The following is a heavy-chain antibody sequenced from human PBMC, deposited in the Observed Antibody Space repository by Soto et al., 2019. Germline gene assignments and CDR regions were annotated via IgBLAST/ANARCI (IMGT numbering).Heavy chain of an antibody. V-gene: IGHV1-3*01. CDR2: INVGNGNT. CDR1: GYTFTTYA. Sequence: QVQLVQSGAEVKKPGASVKVSCKASGYTFTTYAMHWVRQAPGQRLEWMGWINVGNGNTKYSQKFQGRVTITRDTSASTAHMELSSLRSEDTAVYHCAYDSSGYLDYWGQGTLVTVSS. CDR3: AYDSSGYLDY. D-gene: IGHD3-22*01. J-gene: IGHJ4*02.